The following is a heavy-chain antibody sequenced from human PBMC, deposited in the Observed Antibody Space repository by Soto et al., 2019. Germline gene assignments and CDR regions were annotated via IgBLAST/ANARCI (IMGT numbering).Heavy chain of an antibody. CDR1: GFTFSSYW. J-gene: IGHJ4*02. CDR2: IISDGSST. V-gene: IGHV3-74*01. Sequence: EVQLVESGGGLVQPGASLRLSCAASGFTFSSYWMYWVRQAPGKGLVWVSRIISDGSSTNYADSVRGRFTISRDNAKNTLYLQMNSLRVEDTAVYYCARAPGGYYDSRADYWGQGTLVTVSS. CDR3: ARAPGGYYDSRADY. D-gene: IGHD3-22*01.